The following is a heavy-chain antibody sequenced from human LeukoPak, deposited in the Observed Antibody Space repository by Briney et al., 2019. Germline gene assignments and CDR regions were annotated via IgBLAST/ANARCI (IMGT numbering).Heavy chain of an antibody. D-gene: IGHD4-17*01. CDR1: GFTFSSYA. J-gene: IGHJ6*02. CDR3: AKESRYGDYVYYYYYGMDV. Sequence: GGSLRLSCAASGFTFSSYAMSWVRQAPGKGLEWVSAISGSGGSTYYADSVKGRFTISRDNSKNTLYLQMNSLRAEDTAVYYCAKESRYGDYVYYYYYGMDVWGQGTTVTVSS. CDR2: ISGSGGST. V-gene: IGHV3-23*01.